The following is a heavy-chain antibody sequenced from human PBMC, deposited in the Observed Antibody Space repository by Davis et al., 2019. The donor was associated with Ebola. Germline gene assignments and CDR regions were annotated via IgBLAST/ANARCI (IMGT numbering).Heavy chain of an antibody. D-gene: IGHD5-18*01. V-gene: IGHV6-1*01. CDR3: ARGWLRGGLDV. CDR2: TYYSSSKWYN. J-gene: IGHJ6*04. CDR1: GDSVSPAG. Sequence: HPQTPSLTCAIPGDSVSPAGWNWIRQSPSRGLEWLGRTYYSSSKWYNDYAVSVKSRITINPDTSKNQFSLQLNSVTPEDTALYYCARGWLRGGLDVWGEGTTVTVSS.